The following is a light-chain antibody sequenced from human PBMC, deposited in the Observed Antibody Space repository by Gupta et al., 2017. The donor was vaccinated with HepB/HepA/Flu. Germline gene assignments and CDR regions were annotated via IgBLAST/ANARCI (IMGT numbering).Light chain of an antibody. V-gene: IGLV10-54*04. CDR1: RHNVGYQG. CDR3: SAWDSSRSGWV. Sequence: QAGLTQTPSVSNGLGPTATLTCTGNRHNVGYQGAAWLQQHQVHPPNLLYYRNNNRPSGISERFSASRSGDTDTLTITGLQPEDEADYYCSAWDSSRSGWVFGGGTKLTVL. CDR2: RNN. J-gene: IGLJ3*02.